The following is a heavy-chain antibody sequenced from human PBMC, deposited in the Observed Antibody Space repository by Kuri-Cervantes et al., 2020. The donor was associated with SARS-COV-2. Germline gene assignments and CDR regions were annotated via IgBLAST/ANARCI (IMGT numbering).Heavy chain of an antibody. Sequence: SETLSLTCTVSGGSISSYYWSWIRQPPGKGLEWIGYIYYSGSTNYNPSLKSRVTISADTSKNQFSPNLSSVTAADTAVYYCARGIAVAGAKYFDYWGQGTLVTVSS. CDR1: GGSISSYY. CDR2: IYYSGST. CDR3: ARGIAVAGAKYFDY. J-gene: IGHJ4*02. V-gene: IGHV4-59*08. D-gene: IGHD6-19*01.